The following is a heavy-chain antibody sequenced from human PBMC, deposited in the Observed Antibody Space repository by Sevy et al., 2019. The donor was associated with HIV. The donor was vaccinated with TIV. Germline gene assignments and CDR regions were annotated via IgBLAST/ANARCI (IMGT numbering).Heavy chain of an antibody. J-gene: IGHJ4*02. CDR1: GFTFSSYA. Sequence: GGSLRLSCAASGFTFSSYAMSWVRQAPGKGLEWVSAISGSGGSTYYADSVKGRFTISRDNSKNTLYLQMNSLRAEDTAVYYCAKTPLGGCSGGSCYPYYFDYWGQGTLVTVSS. CDR2: ISGSGGST. D-gene: IGHD2-15*01. V-gene: IGHV3-23*01. CDR3: AKTPLGGCSGGSCYPYYFDY.